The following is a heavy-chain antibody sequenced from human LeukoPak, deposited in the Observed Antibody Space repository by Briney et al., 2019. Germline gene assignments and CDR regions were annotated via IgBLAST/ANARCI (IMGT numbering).Heavy chain of an antibody. V-gene: IGHV3-30*02. CDR3: ARDMYGGDTEFDY. CDR2: IRYDGSNK. Sequence: GGSLRLSCAASGFTFSSYGMHWVRQAPGKGLEWVAFIRYDGSNKYYADSVKGRFTISRDNSKNTLYLQMNSLRAEDTAVYYCARDMYGGDTEFDYWGQGTLVTVSS. J-gene: IGHJ4*02. D-gene: IGHD3-10*02. CDR1: GFTFSSYG.